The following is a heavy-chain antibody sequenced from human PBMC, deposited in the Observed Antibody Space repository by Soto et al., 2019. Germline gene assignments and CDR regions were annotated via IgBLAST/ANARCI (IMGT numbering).Heavy chain of an antibody. Sequence: ASVKVSCKASGYTFTSYAMHWVRQAPGQRLEWMGWINAGNGNTKYSQMYQGRVTITRDTSASTAYMELSSLRSEDTAVYYCASSYYYDSSGYSSLYYYYGMDVWGQGTTVTVSS. CDR2: INAGNGNT. V-gene: IGHV1-3*01. CDR3: ASSYYYDSSGYSSLYYYYGMDV. CDR1: GYTFTSYA. J-gene: IGHJ6*02. D-gene: IGHD3-22*01.